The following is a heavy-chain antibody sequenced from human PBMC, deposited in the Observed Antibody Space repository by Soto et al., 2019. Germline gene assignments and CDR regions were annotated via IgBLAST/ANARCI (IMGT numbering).Heavy chain of an antibody. J-gene: IGHJ6*02. CDR1: GGSISVDYYH. Sequence: QVQLQQSGPGLVKPSQTLSLTCTVSGGSISVDYYHWTWIRQSPGKGLEWIGYVFHSGSVLYNPSLKSRLNISVDTSKNQFSLRLSSVTAADTAVYFCAREDDGGDRDYYGLDVWGQGTTVTVSS. D-gene: IGHD2-21*02. CDR3: AREDDGGDRDYYGLDV. V-gene: IGHV4-30-4*08. CDR2: VFHSGSV.